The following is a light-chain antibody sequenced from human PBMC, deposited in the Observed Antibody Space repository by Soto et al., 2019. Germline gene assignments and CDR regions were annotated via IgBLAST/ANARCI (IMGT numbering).Light chain of an antibody. CDR2: LNSDGSH. CDR3: QTWGTGIPWV. CDR1: SGHSSYA. Sequence: QSVLTQSPSASASLGASVKLTCTLSSGHSSYAIAWHQQQPEKGPRYLMKLNSDGSHSKGDGIPDRFSGSSSGAERYLTSSSLQSEDEADYYCQTWGTGIPWVFGGGTQLTVL. V-gene: IGLV4-69*02. J-gene: IGLJ3*02.